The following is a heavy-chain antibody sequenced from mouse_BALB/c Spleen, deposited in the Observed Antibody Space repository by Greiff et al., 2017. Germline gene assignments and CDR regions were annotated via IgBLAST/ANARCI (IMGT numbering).Heavy chain of an antibody. J-gene: IGHJ2*01. CDR1: GYTFTSYT. Sequence: VKLQESGAELARPGASVKMSCKASGYTFTSYTMHWVKQRPGQGLEWIGYINPSSGYTNYNQKFKDKATMTADTSSNTAYLQLSSLTSEDTAVYYCNEGGMITTGYFDYWGQGTTLTVSS. CDR2: INPSSGYT. V-gene: IGHV1-4*01. CDR3: NEGGMITTGYFDY. D-gene: IGHD2-4*01.